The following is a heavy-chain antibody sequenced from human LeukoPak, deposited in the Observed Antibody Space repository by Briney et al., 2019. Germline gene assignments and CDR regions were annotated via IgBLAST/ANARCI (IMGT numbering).Heavy chain of an antibody. CDR2: ISSSSSYI. J-gene: IGHJ4*02. Sequence: GGSLRLSCAASGFTFSSYSMNWVCQAPGKGLEWVSSISSSSSYIYYADSVKGRFTISRDNAKNSLYLQMNSLRAEDTAVCYCARGRPPSTAMDDYWGQGTLVTVSS. D-gene: IGHD5-18*01. V-gene: IGHV3-21*01. CDR3: ARGRPPSTAMDDY. CDR1: GFTFSSYS.